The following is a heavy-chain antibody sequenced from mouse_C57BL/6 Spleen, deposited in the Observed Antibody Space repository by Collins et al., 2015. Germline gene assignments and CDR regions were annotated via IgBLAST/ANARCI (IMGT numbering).Heavy chain of an antibody. CDR3: ARNPIPNYYGSLYYYAMDY. CDR2: IWSGGST. D-gene: IGHD1-1*01. Sequence: QVQLKQSGPGLVQPSQSLSITCTVSGFSLTSYGVHWVRQSPGKGLEWLGVIWSGGSTDYNAAFISRLSISKDNSKSQVFFKMNSLQADDTAIYYCARNPIPNYYGSLYYYAMDYWGQGTSVTVSS. V-gene: IGHV2-2*01. J-gene: IGHJ4*01. CDR1: GFSLTSYG.